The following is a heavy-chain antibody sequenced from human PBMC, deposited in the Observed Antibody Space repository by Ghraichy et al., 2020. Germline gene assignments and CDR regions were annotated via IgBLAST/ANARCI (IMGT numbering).Heavy chain of an antibody. CDR2: ISGSGGST. D-gene: IGHD4-11*01. CDR1: GFTFTSYP. J-gene: IGHJ4*02. Sequence: GGSLRLSCAASGFTFTSYPMNWVRQAPGKGLEWVSTISGSGGSTYYADSVKGRFTISRDNSKNTLYLQMNSLRAEDTALYYCAKERPTTTAFYYWGQGTLVTVSS. CDR3: AKERPTTTAFYY. V-gene: IGHV3-23*01.